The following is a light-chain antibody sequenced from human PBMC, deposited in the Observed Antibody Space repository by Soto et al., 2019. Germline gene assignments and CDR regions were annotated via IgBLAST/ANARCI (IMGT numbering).Light chain of an antibody. CDR2: DAS. J-gene: IGKJ1*01. Sequence: DIQRTPRPSSLSASVGDRFTITCRASQSVSNYLHWYQQKPGKAPXXLIYDASSLQSGVPSRFSGSGSGTDFTLTISSMKHEDFATDYCQQSYYNPTFGQGTKVDIK. CDR3: QQSYYNPT. CDR1: QSVSNY. V-gene: IGKV1-39*01.